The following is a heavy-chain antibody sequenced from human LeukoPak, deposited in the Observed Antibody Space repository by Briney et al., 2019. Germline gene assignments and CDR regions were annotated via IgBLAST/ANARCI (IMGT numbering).Heavy chain of an antibody. Sequence: GGSLRLSCVASGFTFSDSYMAWVRQAPGKGLEWVSSISSSSSYIYYADSVKGRFTISRDNAKNSLYLQMNSLRAEDTAVYYCARGWGYSSTWGPWGQGTLVTVSS. J-gene: IGHJ5*02. D-gene: IGHD6-13*01. CDR3: ARGWGYSSTWGP. CDR2: ISSSSSYI. V-gene: IGHV3-21*01. CDR1: GFTFSDSY.